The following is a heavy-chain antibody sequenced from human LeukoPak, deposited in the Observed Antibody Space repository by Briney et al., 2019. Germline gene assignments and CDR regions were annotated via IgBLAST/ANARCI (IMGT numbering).Heavy chain of an antibody. CDR1: GFTFSNYW. J-gene: IGHJ4*02. D-gene: IGHD3-16*02. Sequence: PGGSLRLACAASGFTFSNYWMNWVRQAPGKGLEWVANINRDGSEKYYVDSVKGRIIVSRDNAKQSVSLQMNSLRAEDTAMYYCATDNGSYRGLESWGRGTLVTVSS. CDR3: ATDNGSYRGLES. V-gene: IGHV3-7*05. CDR2: INRDGSEK.